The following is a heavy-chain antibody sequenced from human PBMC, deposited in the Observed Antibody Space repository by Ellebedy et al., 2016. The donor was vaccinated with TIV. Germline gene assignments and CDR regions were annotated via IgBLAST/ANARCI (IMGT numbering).Heavy chain of an antibody. Sequence: SETLSLTCTVSGGSVSSGSYYWSWIRQSPGKGLEWIGYIYYSGSTNYNPSLKSRVSISVDTSKNQFSLKLSSVTAADTAVYYYARENYEKNAFDIWGQGTMVTVSS. J-gene: IGHJ3*02. V-gene: IGHV4-61*01. CDR2: IYYSGST. CDR1: GGSVSSGSYY. CDR3: ARENYEKNAFDI. D-gene: IGHD3-22*01.